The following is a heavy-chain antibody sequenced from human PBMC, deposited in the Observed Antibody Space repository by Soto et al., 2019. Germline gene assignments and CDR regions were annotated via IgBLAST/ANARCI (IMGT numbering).Heavy chain of an antibody. D-gene: IGHD3-22*01. CDR1: GFTFSSYA. V-gene: IGHV3-23*01. J-gene: IGHJ4*02. CDR3: TKGYYYDTCGYFVS. CDR2: ISAGGGRT. Sequence: GGSLRLSCAASGFTFSSYAMGWVHQAPGKGLELVSTISAGGGRTYYADSVKGRFTISRDNSKNTLYLQMNSLRAEDTAVYYCTKGYYYDTCGYFVSWGQGTLVTSPQ.